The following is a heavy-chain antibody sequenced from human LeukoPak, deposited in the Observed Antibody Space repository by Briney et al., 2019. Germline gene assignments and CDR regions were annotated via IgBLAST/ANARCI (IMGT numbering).Heavy chain of an antibody. CDR1: GFTFSSYA. CDR3: AKGSRVSRPYYFDY. D-gene: IGHD6-6*01. Sequence: GGSLRLSCAASGFTFSSYAMSWVRQAPGKGLEWLSAITGGGDDTYYADSVEGRFTISRDNSKNPLYLQMNSLRAEDTAVYYCAKGSRVSRPYYFDYWGQGTLVTVSS. J-gene: IGHJ4*02. CDR2: ITGGGDDT. V-gene: IGHV3-23*01.